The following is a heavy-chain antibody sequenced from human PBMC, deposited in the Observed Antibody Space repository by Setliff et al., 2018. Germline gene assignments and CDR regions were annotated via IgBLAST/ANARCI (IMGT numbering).Heavy chain of an antibody. CDR1: GGSISSGGYY. D-gene: IGHD3-22*01. CDR3: AREAGYYDSSGPVGVPYYYYMDV. J-gene: IGHJ6*03. CDR2: IYYSGST. V-gene: IGHV4-31*03. Sequence: SETLSLTCTVSGGSISSGGYYWSWIRQHPGKGLEWIGYIYYSGSTYYNPSLKSRVTISVDTSKNQFSLKLSAVTAADTAVYYCAREAGYYDSSGPVGVPYYYYMDVWGKGTTVTVSS.